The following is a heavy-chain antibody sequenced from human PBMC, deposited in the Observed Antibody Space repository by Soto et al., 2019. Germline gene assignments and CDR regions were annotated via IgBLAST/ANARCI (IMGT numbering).Heavy chain of an antibody. Sequence: QVQLVESGGGVVQPGRSLRLSCAASGFTFSSYAMHWVRQAPGKGLEWVAVISYDGSNKYYADSVKGRFTISRDNSKNTLYLQMNSLRAEDTAVYYCARGLRPYYYYYGMDVWGQGTMVTVSS. V-gene: IGHV3-30-3*01. CDR2: ISYDGSNK. D-gene: IGHD3-22*01. CDR1: GFTFSSYA. J-gene: IGHJ6*02. CDR3: ARGLRPYYYYYGMDV.